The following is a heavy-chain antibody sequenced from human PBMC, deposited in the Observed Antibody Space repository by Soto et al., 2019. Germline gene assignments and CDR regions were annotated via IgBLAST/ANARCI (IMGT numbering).Heavy chain of an antibody. J-gene: IGHJ4*02. Sequence: EVQLVQSGAEVKKPGESLNISCKGSGYSFTSYWIGWVRQMPGKGLEWMGIIYPGDSDTRYSPSFQGQVPISADKSITTAYLQCSSLKASDTAMYYCARHLGPVEMATIGFDSWGQGTLVTVSS. V-gene: IGHV5-51*01. CDR1: GYSFTSYW. CDR2: IYPGDSDT. CDR3: ARHLGPVEMATIGFDS. D-gene: IGHD5-12*01.